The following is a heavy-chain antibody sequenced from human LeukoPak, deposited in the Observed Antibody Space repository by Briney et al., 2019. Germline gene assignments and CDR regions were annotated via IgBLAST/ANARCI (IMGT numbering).Heavy chain of an antibody. CDR1: ELTFSGYW. Sequence: PGGSLRLSCAASELTFSGYWMNWVRQAPGKGLQWVGNIRQDGGQTHYSDSVKGRFTISRDNAKRSLHLQMNSLRAEDAALYYCAKDRAAGLAQNYFDYWGQGTLVTVSS. V-gene: IGHV3-7*03. CDR2: IRQDGGQT. J-gene: IGHJ4*02. CDR3: AKDRAAGLAQNYFDY. D-gene: IGHD3-10*01.